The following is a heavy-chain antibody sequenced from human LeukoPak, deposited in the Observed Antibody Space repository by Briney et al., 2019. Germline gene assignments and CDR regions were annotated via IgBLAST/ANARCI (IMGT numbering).Heavy chain of an antibody. CDR3: ARGSDSSSWYDYYYYYMDV. J-gene: IGHJ6*03. CDR1: GDSVSSNSAA. Sequence: SQTLSLTCAISGDSVSSNSAAWNWIRQSPSRGLEWLGRTYYRSKWYNDYAVSVISRITINPDTSKNQFSLQLNSVTPEDTAVYCCARGSDSSSWYDYYYYYMDVWGKGTTVTVSS. CDR2: TYYRSKWYN. V-gene: IGHV6-1*01. D-gene: IGHD6-13*01.